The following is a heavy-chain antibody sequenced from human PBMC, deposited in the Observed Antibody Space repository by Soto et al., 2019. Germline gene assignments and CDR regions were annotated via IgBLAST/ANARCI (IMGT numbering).Heavy chain of an antibody. CDR2: VFYSGAT. V-gene: IGHV4-30-4*01. D-gene: IGHD3-10*01. Sequence: PSETLSLTCNVSGGPIKTGDYYWNWIRRPPGKGLEWIGYVFYSGATNYSPSLKSRAAISMDTSKNQFSLSLTSVTAADTAVYYCARAGFSYGQLLFWGQGIRVTVSS. CDR1: GGPIKTGDYY. J-gene: IGHJ4*02. CDR3: ARAGFSYGQLLF.